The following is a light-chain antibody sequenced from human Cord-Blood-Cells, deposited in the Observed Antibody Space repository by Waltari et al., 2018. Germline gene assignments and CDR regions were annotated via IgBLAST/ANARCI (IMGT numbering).Light chain of an antibody. CDR3: QQSYSTPIFT. CDR2: AAS. J-gene: IGKJ3*01. CDR1: QSISSY. V-gene: IGKV1-39*01. Sequence: DIQMTQSPSSLSASVGDRVTMTCRASQSISSYLNWYQQKPGKAPKLLIYAASSLQSGVPSRFSGSGSGTDFTLTISSLQPEDFATYYCQQSYSTPIFTFGPGTKVDIE.